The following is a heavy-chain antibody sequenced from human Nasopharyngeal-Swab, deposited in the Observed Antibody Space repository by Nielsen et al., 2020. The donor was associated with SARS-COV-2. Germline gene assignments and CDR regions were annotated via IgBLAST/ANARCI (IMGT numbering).Heavy chain of an antibody. CDR3: ASDSRY. CDR1: GFTFSDYT. D-gene: IGHD2-2*01. Sequence: GGSLRLSCAASGFTFSDYTMNWVRQAPGQGLEWVSSLSSSGSSMYYTDSVNGRFTMSNDNAKNSLYLQMNSLRAEDTAVYYCASDSRYWGQGTLVTVSS. CDR2: LSSSGSSM. V-gene: IGHV3-21*01. J-gene: IGHJ4*02.